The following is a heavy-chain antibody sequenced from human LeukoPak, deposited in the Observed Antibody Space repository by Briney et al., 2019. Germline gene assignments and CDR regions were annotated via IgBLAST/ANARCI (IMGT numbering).Heavy chain of an antibody. Sequence: SETLSVTCTVSGGSISSSSHSWGWIRQPPGKGLEWTGSIYYTGRTYYNPSLKSRVTISVDTSKNQFSLKLSPVTAADTAVYYCAQSLGSSNWIGNWFDPWGQGTLVTVSS. V-gene: IGHV4-39*01. D-gene: IGHD6-13*01. CDR2: IYYTGRT. J-gene: IGHJ5*02. CDR3: AQSLGSSNWIGNWFDP. CDR1: GGSISSSSHS.